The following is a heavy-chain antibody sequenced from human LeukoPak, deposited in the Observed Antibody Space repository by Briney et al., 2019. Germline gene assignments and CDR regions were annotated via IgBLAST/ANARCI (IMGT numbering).Heavy chain of an antibody. Sequence: SVKVSCKASGGTFSSYTISWVRQAPGQGLEWMGRIIPILGIANYAQKFQGRVTITADKSTSTAYMELSSLRSEDTAVYYCARADPSSGEYYFDHWGQGTLVTVSS. D-gene: IGHD6-19*01. CDR1: GGTFSSYT. CDR3: ARADPSSGEYYFDH. CDR2: IIPILGIA. J-gene: IGHJ4*02. V-gene: IGHV1-69*02.